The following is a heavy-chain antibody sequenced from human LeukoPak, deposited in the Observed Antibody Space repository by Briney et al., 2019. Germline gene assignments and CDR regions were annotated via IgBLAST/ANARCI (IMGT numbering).Heavy chain of an antibody. CDR3: ARASGGWYGLFDY. CDR1: GGSIGSRSYY. J-gene: IGHJ4*02. Sequence: PSETLSLTCTVSGGSIGSRSYYWGWLRQPPGKGLEGIGSVYYSGSTYYNPSLESRVTISVDTSKNQFSLKLRSVTAADTAVYYCARASGGWYGLFDYWGQGTLVTVSS. D-gene: IGHD6-19*01. V-gene: IGHV4-39*01. CDR2: VYYSGST.